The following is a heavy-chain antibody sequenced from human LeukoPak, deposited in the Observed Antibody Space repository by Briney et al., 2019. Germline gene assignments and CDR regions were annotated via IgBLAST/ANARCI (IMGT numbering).Heavy chain of an antibody. CDR3: ASDSRGLLHPYY. V-gene: IGHV4-4*09. Sequence: SETLSLTCTVSGGSISSYYWTWIRQSPGKGLEWIANIHDSGRTNYNPSLKSRVTISVDTSKHQFFLNLRSVTAADTAVYYCASDSRGLLHPYYWGQGYLVTVSS. CDR2: IHDSGRT. D-gene: IGHD3-22*01. CDR1: GGSISSYY. J-gene: IGHJ4*02.